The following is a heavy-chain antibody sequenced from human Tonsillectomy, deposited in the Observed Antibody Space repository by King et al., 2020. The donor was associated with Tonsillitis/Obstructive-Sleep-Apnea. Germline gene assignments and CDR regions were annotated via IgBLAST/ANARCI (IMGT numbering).Heavy chain of an antibody. CDR2: INHSGST. Sequence: VQLQQWGAGLLKPSETLSLTCAVYGGSFSGYYWSWIRQPPGKGLEWIGEINHSGSTNYNPSLKSRVTISVDTSKNQFSLKLSSVTAADTAVYYWARGIGPDPDVIVVVPAATFDYWGQGTLVTVSS. V-gene: IGHV4-34*01. D-gene: IGHD2-2*01. CDR3: ARGIGPDPDVIVVVPAATFDY. J-gene: IGHJ4*02. CDR1: GGSFSGYY.